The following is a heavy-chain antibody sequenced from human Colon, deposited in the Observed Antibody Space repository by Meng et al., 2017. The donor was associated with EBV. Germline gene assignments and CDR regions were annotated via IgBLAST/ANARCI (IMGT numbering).Heavy chain of an antibody. J-gene: IGHJ4*02. CDR3: ARGKQDAWELLAY. Sequence: HVRLHEPAPGRVKPSGTLSLPCGVSGASISSNIRWTWVRQPPGKGLEWIGDIDDSGSTNYNPSLNSRISISLDKSKNHFSLKVNSVTAADTAVYYCARGKQDAWELLAYWGQGALVTVSS. CDR1: GASISSNIR. CDR2: IDDSGST. D-gene: IGHD1-26*01. V-gene: IGHV4-4*02.